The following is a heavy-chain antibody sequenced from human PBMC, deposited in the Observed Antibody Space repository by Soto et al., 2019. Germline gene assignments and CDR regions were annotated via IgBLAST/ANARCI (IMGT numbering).Heavy chain of an antibody. CDR2: IRSKANSYAT. D-gene: IGHD2-2*01. J-gene: IGHJ5*02. Sequence: GGSLRLSCAASGFTFSGSAMHWVRQASGKGLEWVGRIRSKANSYATAYAASVKGRFTISRDDSKNTAYLQMNSLKTEDTAVYYCTRLEVVVPAADNWFDPWGQGTLVTVSS. CDR1: GFTFSGSA. V-gene: IGHV3-73*01. CDR3: TRLEVVVPAADNWFDP.